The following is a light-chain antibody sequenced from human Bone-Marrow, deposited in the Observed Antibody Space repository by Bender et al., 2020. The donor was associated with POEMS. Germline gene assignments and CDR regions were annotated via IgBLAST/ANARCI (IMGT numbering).Light chain of an antibody. CDR3: ASYTSSSTLV. J-gene: IGLJ3*02. V-gene: IGLV2-14*01. Sequence: QSALTQPASVSGSPGQSITISCTGTSSNVGAYNYVSWYQQRPGKAPKLMIYDVTTRPSGVSNRLSGSKSGNTASLTISGLQAEDEGHYYCASYTSSSTLVFGGGTKLTVL. CDR1: SSNVGAYNY. CDR2: DVT.